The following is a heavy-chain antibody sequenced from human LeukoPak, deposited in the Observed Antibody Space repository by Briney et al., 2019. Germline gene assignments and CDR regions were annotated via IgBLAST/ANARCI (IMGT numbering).Heavy chain of an antibody. V-gene: IGHV1-2*02. CDR1: GYTFTGYY. CDR2: INPNSGGT. CDR3: ARSFYDYVWGGYRYSIHFDY. D-gene: IGHD3-16*02. Sequence: ASVKVSCKASGYTFTGYYMHWVRQAPGQGLEWMGWINPNSGGTNYVQKFQGRVTMTRDTSISTAYMELSRLRSDDTAVYYCARSFYDYVWGGYRYSIHFDYWGQGTLVTVSS. J-gene: IGHJ4*02.